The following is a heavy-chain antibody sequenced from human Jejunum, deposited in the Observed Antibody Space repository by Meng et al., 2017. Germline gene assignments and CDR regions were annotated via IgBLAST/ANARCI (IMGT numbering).Heavy chain of an antibody. Sequence: QVRCEDRGPGLCGASGFLSIIGSVSVGSVSIAGYQWSWIRQPPGKGLEWIGYASTNYNPSLKSRVTISVDTSKNQFSLRLTSVTAADTAVYYCARDHMGSLDYWGQGILVTVSS. CDR3: ARDHMGSLDY. CDR2: AST. V-gene: IGHV4-61*08. CDR1: VGSVSIAGYQ. J-gene: IGHJ4*02. D-gene: IGHD1-26*01.